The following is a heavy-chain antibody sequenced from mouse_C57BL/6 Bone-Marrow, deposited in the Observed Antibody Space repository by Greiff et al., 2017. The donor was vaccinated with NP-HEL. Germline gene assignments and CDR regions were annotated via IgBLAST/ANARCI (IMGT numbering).Heavy chain of an antibody. J-gene: IGHJ2*01. Sequence: VQLQQSGAELVRPGASVKLSCTASGFNIKDDYMHWVKQRPEQGLEWIGWIDPENGDTEYASKFKGKATITADTSYNTAYLQLSSLTSEDTAFYYCTTPPLGNYFDYWGQGTTLSVSS. CDR1: GFNIKDDY. D-gene: IGHD3-1*01. CDR2: IDPENGDT. V-gene: IGHV14-4*01. CDR3: TTPPLGNYFDY.